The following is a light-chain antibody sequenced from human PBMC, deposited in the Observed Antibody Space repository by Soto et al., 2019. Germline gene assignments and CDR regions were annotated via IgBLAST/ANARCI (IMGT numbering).Light chain of an antibody. CDR1: SSDVGGYNY. V-gene: IGLV2-14*01. Sequence: QSALTQPASVSGSPGQSITISCTGTSSDVGGYNYVSWYHQHPGKAPKLMIYEVSNRPSGVSNRFSGSKSGNTASLTISGLPAEDEAVYYCSSYTSSTTVVFGGGTNLPVL. CDR3: SSYTSSTTVV. CDR2: EVS. J-gene: IGLJ2*01.